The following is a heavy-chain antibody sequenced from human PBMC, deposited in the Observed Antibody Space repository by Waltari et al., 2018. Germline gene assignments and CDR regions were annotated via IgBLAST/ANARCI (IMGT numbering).Heavy chain of an antibody. CDR1: EYIFTAYY. V-gene: IGHV1-2*02. J-gene: IGHJ4*02. CDR3: ARVPRRFGEFTPMNYFDY. D-gene: IGHD3-10*01. Sequence: QLHLVQSGAAVKKPGASVKVSCRSSEYIFTAYYLHWVRQAPGQGLEWMGWINPKSGGTNDAQKCQGRVTMTRDTSISTAYMELSRLRSDDTAVYYCARVPRRFGEFTPMNYFDYWGQGTLVTVSS. CDR2: INPKSGGT.